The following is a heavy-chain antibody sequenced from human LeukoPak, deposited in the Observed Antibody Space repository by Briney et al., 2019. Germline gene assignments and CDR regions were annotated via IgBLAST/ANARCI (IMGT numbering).Heavy chain of an antibody. CDR3: ARLESEMATIRVYYFDY. Sequence: MSGESLKISCKGSGYSFTSYWIGWVSQIPGKGLEWMGIIYPVDSDTRYSPSFQGQVTISADKPISTAYLQWSSLKASDTAMYYCARLESEMATIRVYYFDYWGQGTLVTVSS. V-gene: IGHV5-51*01. D-gene: IGHD5-24*01. J-gene: IGHJ4*02. CDR2: IYPVDSDT. CDR1: GYSFTSYW.